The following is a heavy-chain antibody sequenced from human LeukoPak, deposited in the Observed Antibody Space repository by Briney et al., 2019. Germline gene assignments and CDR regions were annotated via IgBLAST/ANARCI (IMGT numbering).Heavy chain of an antibody. CDR1: GGSISSSCYY. Sequence: SETLSLTCTVSGGSISSSCYYWGWIRQPPGKGLEWIGNIYYSGSTYYNPSLKSRVTISVDTSKNQFSLRLNSVTAADTAVYYCARLPREQSFDYWGQGTLVTVSS. V-gene: IGHV4-39*01. D-gene: IGHD1-26*01. CDR3: ARLPREQSFDY. J-gene: IGHJ4*02. CDR2: IYYSGST.